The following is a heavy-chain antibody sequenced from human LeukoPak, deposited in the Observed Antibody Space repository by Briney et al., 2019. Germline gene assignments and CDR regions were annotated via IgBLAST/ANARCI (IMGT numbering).Heavy chain of an antibody. CDR1: GFTFSSYA. Sequence: GGSLRLSCAASGFTFSSYAMSWVRQAPGKGLEWVSTISGSGGSTYYADSVKGRFTISRDNSKNTLYLQMNSLRAEDTAVYYGAKGGLHIAARLPFFDYWGQGTLVTVSS. CDR3: AKGGLHIAARLPFFDY. V-gene: IGHV3-23*01. J-gene: IGHJ4*02. CDR2: ISGSGGST. D-gene: IGHD6-6*01.